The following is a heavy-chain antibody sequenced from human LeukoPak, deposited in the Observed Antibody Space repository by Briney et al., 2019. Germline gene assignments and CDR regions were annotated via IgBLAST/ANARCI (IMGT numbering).Heavy chain of an antibody. J-gene: IGHJ4*02. CDR2: ISAYNGNT. Sequence: ASVKVSCKASGYTFTSYYMHWVRQAPGQGLEWMGWISAYNGNTNYAQKLQGRVTMTTDTSTSTAYMELRSLRSDDTAVYYCARDSGSFYDILTGYYSQGLDYWGQGTLVTVSS. V-gene: IGHV1-18*04. CDR3: ARDSGSFYDILTGYYSQGLDY. CDR1: GYTFTSYY. D-gene: IGHD3-9*01.